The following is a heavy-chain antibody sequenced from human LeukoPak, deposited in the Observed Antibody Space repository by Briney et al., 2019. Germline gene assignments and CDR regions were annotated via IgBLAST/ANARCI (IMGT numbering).Heavy chain of an antibody. V-gene: IGHV4-4*07. CDR2: IYTSGST. D-gene: IGHD2-15*01. Sequence: PSETLSLTCTVFGGSISSYYWSWILQPAGKGLKWIGRIYTSGSTNYNPSLKSRVTMSVDTSKNQFSLKLSSVTAADTAVYYGARDGHCSGVSCYWEYWGQASLVTFSS. CDR1: GGSISSYY. J-gene: IGHJ4*02. CDR3: ARDGHCSGVSCYWEY.